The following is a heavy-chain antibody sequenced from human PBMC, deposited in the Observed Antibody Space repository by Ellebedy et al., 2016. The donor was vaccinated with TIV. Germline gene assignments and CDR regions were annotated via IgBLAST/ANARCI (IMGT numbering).Heavy chain of an antibody. CDR3: ARPSSNWNNFDH. CDR2: IIPLIGIP. CDR1: GGSFNTYG. V-gene: IGHV1-69*04. Sequence: SVKVSXXVSGGSFNTYGITWVRQARGQGLEWMGRIIPLIGIPDYAQKFQGRVTITADKSTSTAYMELSSLRSEDTAVYYCARPSSNWNNFDHWGQGTLVTVSS. D-gene: IGHD6-13*01. J-gene: IGHJ4*02.